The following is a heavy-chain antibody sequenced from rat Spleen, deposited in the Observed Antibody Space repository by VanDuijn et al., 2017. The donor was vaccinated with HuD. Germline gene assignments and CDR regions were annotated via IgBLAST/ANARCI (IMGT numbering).Heavy chain of an antibody. J-gene: IGHJ2*01. CDR2: IYYDSSEM. CDR1: GFTFSNYG. CDR3: AALRYYSADY. Sequence: EVQLVESDGGLVQPGRSLKLSCTASGFTFSNYGLHWIRQAPKKGLEWIAMIYYDSSEMYYADTVKGRFTISRDNSKNILYLEMNSLKSEDTAMYYCAALRYYSADYWGQGVMVTVSS. D-gene: IGHD1-1*01. V-gene: IGHV5-54*01.